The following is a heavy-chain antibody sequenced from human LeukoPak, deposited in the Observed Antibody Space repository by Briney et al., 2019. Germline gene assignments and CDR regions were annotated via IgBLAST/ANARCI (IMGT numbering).Heavy chain of an antibody. J-gene: IGHJ4*02. D-gene: IGHD3-10*01. CDR1: GRTFSSYA. CDR2: IIPIFGTA. Sequence: GASVKVSCKASGRTFSSYAISWVRQAPGQGLEWMGGIIPIFGTANYAQKFQGRVTITADKSTSTAYMELSSLRSEDTAVYYCARTIYGSGSYFVDYWGQGTLVTVSS. V-gene: IGHV1-69*06. CDR3: ARTIYGSGSYFVDY.